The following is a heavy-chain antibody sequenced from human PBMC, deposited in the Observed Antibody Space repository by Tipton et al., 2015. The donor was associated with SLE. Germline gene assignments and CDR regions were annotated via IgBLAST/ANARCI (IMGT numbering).Heavy chain of an antibody. D-gene: IGHD2/OR15-2a*01. CDR3: ARAQNPWQGGDY. V-gene: IGHV1-18*01. CDR2: INTYNGKT. CDR1: GYTFTTYG. J-gene: IGHJ4*02. Sequence: QLVQSGAEVKKPGASVKVSCKASGYTFTTYGINWVRQAPGQGLEWMGWINTYNGKTNYVQKFQGRVTMTTDTSTSTAYMEVRSLRSDDTAVYYCARAQNPWQGGDYWGQGTLVTVSS.